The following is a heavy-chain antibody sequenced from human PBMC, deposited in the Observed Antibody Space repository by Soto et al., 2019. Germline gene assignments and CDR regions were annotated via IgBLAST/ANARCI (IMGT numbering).Heavy chain of an antibody. Sequence: GGSLRISCAASGFTFSSYAMHWVRQAPGKGLEWVAVISDDGSNKYYADSVKGRFTISRDNSKNTLYLQMNSLRAEDTAVYYCASESGFDYDRRYYFDYWGQGTLVTVSS. CDR2: ISDDGSNK. V-gene: IGHV3-30-3*01. CDR1: GFTFSSYA. J-gene: IGHJ4*02. D-gene: IGHD4-17*01. CDR3: ASESGFDYDRRYYFDY.